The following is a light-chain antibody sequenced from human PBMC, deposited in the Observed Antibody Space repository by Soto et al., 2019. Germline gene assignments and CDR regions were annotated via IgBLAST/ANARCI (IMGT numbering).Light chain of an antibody. CDR2: SNN. Sequence: QSVLTQPPSASGTPGQGVTISCSGSTSTIGSNFVIWYQQLPVTAPKLLIYSNNKRPSGVPDRFSGSKSGTSASLAISGLQSEDEADYYCAAWDDTLNGWVFGGGTKLTVL. CDR1: TSTIGSNF. V-gene: IGLV1-44*01. J-gene: IGLJ3*02. CDR3: AAWDDTLNGWV.